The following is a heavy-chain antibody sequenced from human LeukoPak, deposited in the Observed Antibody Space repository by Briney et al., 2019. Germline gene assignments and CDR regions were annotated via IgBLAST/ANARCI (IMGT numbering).Heavy chain of an antibody. V-gene: IGHV4-59*01. CDR3: AAYFGDYGFPH. D-gene: IGHD4-17*01. J-gene: IGHJ4*02. CDR1: GGSISSYY. CDR2: IYYSGST. Sequence: SETLSLTCTVSGGSISSYYWSWIRQPPGKQLEWIGYIYYSGSTDYNPSPKSRVSISVDPSKKQFSLKLSSVTAADTAVYYCAAYFGDYGFPHWGQGTLVTVSS.